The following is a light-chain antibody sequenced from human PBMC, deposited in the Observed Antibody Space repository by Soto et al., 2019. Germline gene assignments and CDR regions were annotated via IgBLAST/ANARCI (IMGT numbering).Light chain of an antibody. CDR2: AAS. Sequence: IQLTQSPSSLSASIGDRVIITCRASQGISSYLAWYQQKPGKAPKLLIYAASGLQSDVPSRFSAGGSGTDFTLNITSLQPEDFATYFCQQSFSTPRTFGQGTRLENK. V-gene: IGKV1-39*01. J-gene: IGKJ5*01. CDR1: QGISSY. CDR3: QQSFSTPRT.